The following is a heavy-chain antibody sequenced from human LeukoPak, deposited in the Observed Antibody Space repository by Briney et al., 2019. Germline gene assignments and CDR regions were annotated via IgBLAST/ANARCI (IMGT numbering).Heavy chain of an antibody. J-gene: IGHJ4*02. Sequence: ASVKVSCKAPGYTFTNYYMHWVRQAPGQGLEWMGIINPSDGSTSYTQKFQGRVTMTSDTSTSTVYMNLRSLRSEDTAVYYCARSLSRGSNYFVWSMIDDWGQGTLVFVSS. CDR3: ARSLSRGSNYFVWSMIDD. CDR1: GYTFTNYY. D-gene: IGHD1-26*01. V-gene: IGHV1-46*01. CDR2: INPSDGST.